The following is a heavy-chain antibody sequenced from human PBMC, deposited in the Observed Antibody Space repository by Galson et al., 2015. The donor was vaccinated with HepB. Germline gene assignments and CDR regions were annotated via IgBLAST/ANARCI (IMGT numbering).Heavy chain of an antibody. CDR3: ARRSGEDHYYGLNV. CDR2: IVPILGTT. Sequence: SVKVSCKASGGTFSSNAVSWVRQAPGQGLEWMGRIVPILGTTNYAQKFQGRVAITADKATRTVYMALNGLSSDDTAVYYCARRSGEDHYYGLNVWGQGTTVIVSS. CDR1: GGTFSSNA. V-gene: IGHV1-69*04. D-gene: IGHD3-10*01. J-gene: IGHJ6*02.